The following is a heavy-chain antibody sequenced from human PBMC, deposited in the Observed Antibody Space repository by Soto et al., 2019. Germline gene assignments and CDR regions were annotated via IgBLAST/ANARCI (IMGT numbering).Heavy chain of an antibody. V-gene: IGHV4-4*02. Sequence: QVQLQESGPGLVKPSGTLSLTCAVSGGSISSSNWWSWVRQPPGKGLEWIGEIYHSGSTNYNPSLKRLVNITGDKSKYQFAPKPSSLTAADTDVYYCARDTYYDILTVLRSMFDYWGQGTLVTVSS. D-gene: IGHD3-9*01. J-gene: IGHJ4*02. CDR1: GGSISSSNW. CDR2: IYHSGST. CDR3: ARDTYYDILTVLRSMFDY.